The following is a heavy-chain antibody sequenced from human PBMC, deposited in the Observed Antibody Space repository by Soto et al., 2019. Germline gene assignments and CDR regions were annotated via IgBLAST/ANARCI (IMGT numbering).Heavy chain of an antibody. Sequence: GGSLRLSCAASGFTFSTYDMHWVRQATGKGLEWVSAIGTAGDTYYPGSVKGRFTISRENAKNSLYLQMNSLRAEDTAVYYCAREGRRGHWSGIYGMDVWGQGTTVTVSS. D-gene: IGHD3-3*01. J-gene: IGHJ6*02. CDR2: IGTAGDT. CDR3: AREGRRGHWSGIYGMDV. CDR1: GFTFSTYD. V-gene: IGHV3-13*01.